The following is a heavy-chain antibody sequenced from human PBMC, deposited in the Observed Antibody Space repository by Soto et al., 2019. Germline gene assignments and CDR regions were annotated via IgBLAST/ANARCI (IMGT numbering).Heavy chain of an antibody. Sequence: VQLVQSGAEVKKPGASVKVSCKASGYTFTSYGITWVRQAPVQGLQWMGWIRGYNGNRNYAQKLQGRVTITTDTYTSTAYMELRSLRSDDRAVYYCASAVAVAGEAKFDYWGQGTLVTVAS. CDR3: ASAVAVAGEAKFDY. D-gene: IGHD6-19*01. J-gene: IGHJ4*02. CDR2: IRGYNGNR. V-gene: IGHV1-18*01. CDR1: GYTFTSYG.